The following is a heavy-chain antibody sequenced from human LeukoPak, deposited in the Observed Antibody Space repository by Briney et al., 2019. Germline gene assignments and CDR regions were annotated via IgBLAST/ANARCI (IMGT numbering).Heavy chain of an antibody. CDR1: GGSISSSSYY. J-gene: IGHJ4*02. CDR2: IYYSGST. V-gene: IGHV4-39*01. D-gene: IGHD4-17*01. Sequence: SETLSLTCTVSGGSISSSSYYWGWIRQPPGKGLEWIGSIYYSGSTYYNPSLKSRVTISVDTSKNQFSLKLSSVTAADTAVYYCARHGTATVSNTLDYWGQGTLVTVSS. CDR3: ARHGTATVSNTLDY.